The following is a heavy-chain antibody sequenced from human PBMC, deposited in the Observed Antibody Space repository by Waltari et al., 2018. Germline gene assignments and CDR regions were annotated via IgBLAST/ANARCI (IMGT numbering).Heavy chain of an antibody. J-gene: IGHJ6*02. CDR2: SIPIFGTA. CDR3: ASIVVITTSDYYYGMDV. Sequence: QVQLVQSGAEVKKPGSSVKVSCKASGGTFSSYAISWVRQAPGQGLEWMGGSIPIFGTANYAQKFKGRVTITADESTSTAYMELSSLRSEDTAVYYCASIVVITTSDYYYGMDVWGQGTTVTVSS. CDR1: GGTFSSYA. D-gene: IGHD3-22*01. V-gene: IGHV1-69*01.